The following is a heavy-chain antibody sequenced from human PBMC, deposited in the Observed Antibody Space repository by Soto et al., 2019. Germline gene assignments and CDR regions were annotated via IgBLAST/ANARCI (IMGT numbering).Heavy chain of an antibody. CDR2: INPNSGGT. J-gene: IGHJ6*02. D-gene: IGHD5-18*01. Sequence: GASVKVSCKASGYTFTGYYMHWVRQAPGQGLEWMGWINPNSGGTNYAQKFQGWVTMTRDTSISTAYMELSRLRSDDTAVYYCARDLGSPAAMADYYYYGMDVWGQGTTVTVSS. V-gene: IGHV1-2*04. CDR1: GYTFTGYY. CDR3: ARDLGSPAAMADYYYYGMDV.